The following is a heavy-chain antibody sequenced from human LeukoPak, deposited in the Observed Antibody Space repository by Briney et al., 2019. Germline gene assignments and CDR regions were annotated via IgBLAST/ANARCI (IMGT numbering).Heavy chain of an antibody. D-gene: IGHD2-2*01. CDR2: MNPNSGNT. CDR1: GYTFTSYD. Sequence: ASVKVSCKASGYTFTSYDINWVRQATGQGLEWMGWMNPNSGNTGYAQKFQGRVTMTRNTSISTAYMELSSLRSEDTAVYYCARVGEYCSSTSCYFIFGMDYYYYYMDVWGKGTTVTVSS. V-gene: IGHV1-8*01. CDR3: ARVGEYCSSTSCYFIFGMDYYYYYMDV. J-gene: IGHJ6*03.